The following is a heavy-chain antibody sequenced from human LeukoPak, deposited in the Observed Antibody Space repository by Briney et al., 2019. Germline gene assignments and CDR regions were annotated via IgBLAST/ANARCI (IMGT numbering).Heavy chain of an antibody. CDR1: GFTFSGYG. CDR3: AKDLLQWEQLVGN. Sequence: GGSLRLSCATSGFTFSGYGMHWVRQAPGKGLEWVEFIRNDGSYKYYADSVKGRFTISRDNSKNTLYLQMNSLRGEDTALYYCAKDLLQWEQLVGNWGQGTLVTVSS. V-gene: IGHV3-30*02. J-gene: IGHJ4*02. CDR2: IRNDGSYK. D-gene: IGHD6-6*01.